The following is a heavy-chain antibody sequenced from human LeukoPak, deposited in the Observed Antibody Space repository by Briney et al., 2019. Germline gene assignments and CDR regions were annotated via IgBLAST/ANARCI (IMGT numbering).Heavy chain of an antibody. CDR1: GYTFTSYG. CDR2: ISAYNGNT. CDR3: ATEAAGLEQLVRSYYYGMDV. Sequence: ASVKVSCKASGYTFTSYGISWVRQAPGQGLEWMGWISAYNGNTNYAQKLQGRVTMTTDTSTSTAYMGLRSLRSDDTAVYYCATEAAGLEQLVRSYYYGMDVWGQGTTVTVSS. V-gene: IGHV1-18*01. J-gene: IGHJ6*02. D-gene: IGHD6-6*01.